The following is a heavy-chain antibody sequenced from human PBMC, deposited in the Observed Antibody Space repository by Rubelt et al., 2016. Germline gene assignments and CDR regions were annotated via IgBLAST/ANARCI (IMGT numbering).Heavy chain of an antibody. CDR2: INHRGSP. CDR3: ATPRYCSSTSCYRERHAFDI. V-gene: IGHV4-34*01. Sequence: QVQLQQWGAGLLKPSETLSLTCAVYGGSFSGYYWSRIRQPPGKGLEWFGEINHRGSPNYNPSLKSRVTISVDTSKNQFSLKLSSVTAADTAVYYCATPRYCSSTSCYRERHAFDIWGQGTMATVSS. D-gene: IGHD2-2*01. CDR1: GGSFSGYY. J-gene: IGHJ3*02.